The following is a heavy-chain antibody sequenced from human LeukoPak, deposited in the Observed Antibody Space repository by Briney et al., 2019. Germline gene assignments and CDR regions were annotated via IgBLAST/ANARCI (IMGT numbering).Heavy chain of an antibody. V-gene: IGHV1-18*01. CDR3: ARDHGYDLASH. Sequence: ASVKVSCKASGYTFISHGISWVRQAPGQGLEWMGWVSAYKGNANYAQKFQGRVTMTTDTSTSTAYMELRSLRSDDTAVYYCARDHGYDLASHWGQGTLVTVSS. J-gene: IGHJ4*02. D-gene: IGHD5-12*01. CDR2: VSAYKGNA. CDR1: GYTFISHG.